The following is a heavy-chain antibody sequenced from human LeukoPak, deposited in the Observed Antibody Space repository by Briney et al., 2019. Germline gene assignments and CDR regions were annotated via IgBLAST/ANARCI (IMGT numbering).Heavy chain of an antibody. CDR3: GRGGKVEQLVLAR. D-gene: IGHD6-13*01. CDR2: ISYDGSNK. J-gene: IGHJ4*02. V-gene: IGHV3-30-3*01. CDR1: GFTFSNYV. Sequence: GGSLRLSCAASGFTFSNYVIHWVRQAPGKGLGWVAVISYDGSNKYYADSVKGRFTISRDNSKNTLYLQMNSLRAEDTAVYYCGRGGKVEQLVLARWGQGSLVTVSS.